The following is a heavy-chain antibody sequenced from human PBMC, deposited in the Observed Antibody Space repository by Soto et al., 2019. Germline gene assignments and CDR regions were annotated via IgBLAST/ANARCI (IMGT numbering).Heavy chain of an antibody. D-gene: IGHD1-1*01. Sequence: PSETLSLTCTLSGGSVRAPDWWNWVRQSPDKGLEWIAEVHISGHNNYNPSLRSRVSVSIDSSKNQFYLNLNSVTAADTAIYYCARVRQGCSANNCYFDPWGQGTQVTVS. CDR3: ARVRQGCSANNCYFDP. CDR1: GGSVRAPDW. J-gene: IGHJ5*01. CDR2: VHISGHN. V-gene: IGHV4-4*02.